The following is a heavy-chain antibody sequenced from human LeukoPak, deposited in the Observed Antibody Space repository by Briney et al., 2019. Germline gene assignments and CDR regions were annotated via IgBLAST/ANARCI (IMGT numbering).Heavy chain of an antibody. Sequence: GGSLRLSCAASGFTFSSYAMHWVRQAPGKGLEYVSAISSNGGSTYYANSVKGRFTISRDNSKNTLYLQMGSLRAEDMAVYYCARDKYYDFWSGYSYFDYWGQGTLVTVSS. CDR2: ISSNGGST. CDR3: ARDKYYDFWSGYSYFDY. J-gene: IGHJ4*02. V-gene: IGHV3-64*01. CDR1: GFTFSSYA. D-gene: IGHD3-3*01.